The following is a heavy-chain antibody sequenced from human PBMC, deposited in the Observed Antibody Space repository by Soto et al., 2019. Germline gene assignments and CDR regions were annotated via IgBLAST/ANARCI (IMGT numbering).Heavy chain of an antibody. V-gene: IGHV1-69*01. D-gene: IGHD6-13*01. Sequence: QVQLVQSGAEVKKPGSSVKVSCKASGGTFSSYAISWVRQAPGQGLEWMGGIIPIFGTANYAQKFQGRVTITADESTSTAYMELSSLRSEDTAVYYCARQRLPGYRSSWSNFDYWGQGTLVTVSS. CDR1: GGTFSSYA. J-gene: IGHJ4*02. CDR2: IIPIFGTA. CDR3: ARQRLPGYRSSWSNFDY.